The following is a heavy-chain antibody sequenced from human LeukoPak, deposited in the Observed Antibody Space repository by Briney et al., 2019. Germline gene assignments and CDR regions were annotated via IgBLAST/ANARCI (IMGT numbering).Heavy chain of an antibody. CDR1: GFTFSSYA. CDR3: AKKAYYDGSGYDWFDP. D-gene: IGHD3-22*01. J-gene: IGHJ5*02. V-gene: IGHV3-23*01. Sequence: GGSLRLSCAASGFTFSSYAMSWVRQAPGKGLEWVSAISGSGGSTYYADSVKGRFTISRDNSKNTLYLQMNSLRAEDTAVYYCAKKAYYDGSGYDWFDPWGQGTLVTVSS. CDR2: ISGSGGST.